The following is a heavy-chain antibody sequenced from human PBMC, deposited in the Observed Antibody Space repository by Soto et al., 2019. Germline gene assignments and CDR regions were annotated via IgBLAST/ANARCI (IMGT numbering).Heavy chain of an antibody. CDR2: ITPIFGTA. CDR1: GGTFSSYA. Sequence: QVQLVQSGAEVKKPGSSVKVSCKASGGTFSSYAISWVRQAPGQGLEWMGGITPIFGTANYAQKFQGRVTITADESTSTAYMELSILRSEDTPVYYCPRESRYGSSGSFYFLPGIAYWGQGTLGTVSS. D-gene: IGHD2-15*01. J-gene: IGHJ4*02. V-gene: IGHV1-69*12. CDR3: PRESRYGSSGSFYFLPGIAY.